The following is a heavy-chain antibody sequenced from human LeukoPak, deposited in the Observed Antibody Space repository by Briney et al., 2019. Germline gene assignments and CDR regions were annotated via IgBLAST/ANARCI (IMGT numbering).Heavy chain of an antibody. Sequence: ASVKVSCKASGYTFTGYYIHWVRQAPGQGLEWMGWISGFNGKTNYAVRVQDRLTLTTDTSTNTTTLDLRGLRPDDTAMYYCARVGSSGEFDLWGQGTLLTVSS. V-gene: IGHV1-18*04. J-gene: IGHJ5*02. CDR2: ISGFNGKT. CDR1: GYTFTGYY. D-gene: IGHD6-13*01. CDR3: ARVGSSGEFDL.